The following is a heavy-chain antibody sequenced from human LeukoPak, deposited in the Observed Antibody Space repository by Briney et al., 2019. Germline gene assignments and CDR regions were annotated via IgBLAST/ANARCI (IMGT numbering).Heavy chain of an antibody. CDR3: AKVSSHGDYSLGY. D-gene: IGHD4-17*01. CDR1: GFTFSSYG. V-gene: IGHV3-30*18. CDR2: ISYDGSNK. Sequence: GRSLRLSCAASGFTFSSYGMHWVRQAPGKGLEWVAVISYDGSNKYYADSVKGRFTISRDNSKNTLYLQMNSLRAEDTAVYYCAKVSSHGDYSLGYWGQGTLVTVSS. J-gene: IGHJ4*02.